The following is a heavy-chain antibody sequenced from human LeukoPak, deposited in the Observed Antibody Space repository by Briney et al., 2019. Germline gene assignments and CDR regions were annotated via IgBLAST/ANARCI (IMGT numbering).Heavy chain of an antibody. D-gene: IGHD2-2*01. Sequence: GGSLRLSCAASGFTFSSYAMHWVRQAPGKGLEWVAIISYDVSNKHYADSVKGRFTISRDNSKNTLYLQMNSLRVKDTAVYYCARDRGDCSSSTCYRPADCWGQGTLVTVSS. CDR2: ISYDVSNK. CDR3: ARDRGDCSSSTCYRPADC. CDR1: GFTFSSYA. V-gene: IGHV3-30-3*01. J-gene: IGHJ4*02.